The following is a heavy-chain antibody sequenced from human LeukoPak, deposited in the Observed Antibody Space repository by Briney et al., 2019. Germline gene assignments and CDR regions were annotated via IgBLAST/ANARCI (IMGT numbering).Heavy chain of an antibody. CDR3: ARDQTLLNIVATPLETFDI. V-gene: IGHV1-8*01. J-gene: IGHJ3*02. CDR1: GYPFRNYD. D-gene: IGHD5-12*01. Sequence: ASVKVSCKTPGYPFRNYDINWVRQATGQGLEWMGWINPHSGKTGYAQKFQGRVTMTTDTSTSTAYIELRSLRSDDTAVYYCARDQTLLNIVATPLETFDIWGQGTMVTVSS. CDR2: INPHSGKT.